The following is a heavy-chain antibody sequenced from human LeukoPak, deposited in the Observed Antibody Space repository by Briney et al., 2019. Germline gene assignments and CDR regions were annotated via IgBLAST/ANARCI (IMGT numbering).Heavy chain of an antibody. V-gene: IGHV4-30-2*01. CDR1: GGSISSGGYS. CDR3: ARGGGRPTFWYFDL. D-gene: IGHD3-10*01. Sequence: SETLSLTCAVSGGSISSGGYSWSWIRQPPGKGLEWIGYIYHSGSTYYNPSLKSRVTISVDRSKNQFSLKLSSVTAADTAVYYCARGGGRPTFWYFDLWGRGTLVTVSS. CDR2: IYHSGST. J-gene: IGHJ2*01.